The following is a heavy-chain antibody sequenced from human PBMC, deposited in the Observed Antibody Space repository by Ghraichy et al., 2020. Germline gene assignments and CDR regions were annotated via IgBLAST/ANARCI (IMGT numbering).Heavy chain of an antibody. CDR2: INPDGSNI. CDR1: GFNFFNYQ. J-gene: IGHJ4*02. Sequence: GGSLRLSCAASGFNFFNYQIHWVRQAPGKGLVWVSHINPDGSNIRYADSVKGRFTISRDNAKNMLFLQMNSLRAEDTAVYYCASGVYNSLDYFDFWGQGALVTVS. V-gene: IGHV3-74*01. CDR3: ASGVYNSLDYFDF. D-gene: IGHD3-22*01.